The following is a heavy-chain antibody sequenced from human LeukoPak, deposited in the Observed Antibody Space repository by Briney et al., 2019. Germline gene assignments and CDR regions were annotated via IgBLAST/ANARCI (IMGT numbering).Heavy chain of an antibody. CDR1: GFTFSTYD. V-gene: IGHV3-33*01. CDR3: ARGLDLGYFQR. CDR2: IWSDGSNK. J-gene: IGHJ1*01. Sequence: GGSLRLSCIVSGFTFSTYDMHWVRQAPGKGLEWVAVIWSDGSNKYYTDSVKGRFTISRDNPKNTLYLQMNSLRVEDTAVYHCARGLDLGYFQRRGQGTLVTVSS. D-gene: IGHD4-11*01.